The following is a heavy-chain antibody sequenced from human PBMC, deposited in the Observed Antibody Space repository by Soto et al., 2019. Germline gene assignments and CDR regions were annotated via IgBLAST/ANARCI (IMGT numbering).Heavy chain of an antibody. Sequence: GGSLRLSCAASGFTFSSYSMNWVRQAPGKGLEWVSSISSSSSYIYYADSVKGRFTTSRDNAKNSLYLQMNSLRAEDTAVYYCARGEIDGYNPLDYWGQGTLVTVSS. CDR2: ISSSSSYI. V-gene: IGHV3-21*01. D-gene: IGHD5-12*01. J-gene: IGHJ4*02. CDR3: ARGEIDGYNPLDY. CDR1: GFTFSSYS.